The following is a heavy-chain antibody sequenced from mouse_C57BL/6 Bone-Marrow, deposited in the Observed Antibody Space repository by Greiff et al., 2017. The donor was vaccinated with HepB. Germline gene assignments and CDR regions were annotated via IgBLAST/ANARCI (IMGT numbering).Heavy chain of an antibody. D-gene: IGHD2-3*01. Sequence: QVQLQQPGAELVRPGSSVKLSCKASGYTFTSYWMDWVKQRPGQGLEWIGNIYPSDSETHYNQKFKDKATLTVEKSSSTAYMQLSSLTSEDSAVYYCARGWDGYFWFAYWGQGTLVTVSA. CDR3: ARGWDGYFWFAY. V-gene: IGHV1-61*01. CDR1: GYTFTSYW. CDR2: IYPSDSET. J-gene: IGHJ3*01.